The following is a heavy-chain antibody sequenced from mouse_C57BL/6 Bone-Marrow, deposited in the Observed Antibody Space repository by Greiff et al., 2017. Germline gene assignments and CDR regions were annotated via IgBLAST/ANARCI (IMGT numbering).Heavy chain of an antibody. CDR2: IDPETGGT. CDR1: GYTFTDYE. J-gene: IGHJ4*01. V-gene: IGHV1-15*01. Sequence: VQRVESGAELVRPGASVTLSCKASGYTFTDYEMHWVKQTPVHGLEWIGAIDPETGGTAYNQKFKGKAILTADKSSSTAYMELRSLTSEDSAVYYCTRDYYGSSDAMDDWGQGTSVTVSS. D-gene: IGHD1-1*01. CDR3: TRDYYGSSDAMDD.